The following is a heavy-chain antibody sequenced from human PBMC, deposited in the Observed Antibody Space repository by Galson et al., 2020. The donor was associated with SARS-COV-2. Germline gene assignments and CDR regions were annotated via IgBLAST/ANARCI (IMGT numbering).Heavy chain of an antibody. CDR3: ARRISGGGDY. Sequence: GESLKTPCKGSGYSFTRYWISWVRQMPGKGLEWVGRIDPSDSYTNYSPSFQGHVTISADKSISTAYLQWSSLKASDTAMYYCARRISGGGDYWGQGTLVTVSS. J-gene: IGHJ4*02. V-gene: IGHV5-10-1*01. D-gene: IGHD3-3*02. CDR2: IDPSDSYT. CDR1: GYSFTRYW.